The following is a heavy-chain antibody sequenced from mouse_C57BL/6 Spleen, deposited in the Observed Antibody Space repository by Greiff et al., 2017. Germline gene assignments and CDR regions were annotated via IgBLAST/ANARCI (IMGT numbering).Heavy chain of an antibody. D-gene: IGHD1-1*01. CDR1: GYTFTSYW. J-gene: IGHJ3*01. Sequence: QVHVKQPGAELVKPGASVKVSCKASGYTFTSYWMHWVKQRPGQGLEWIGRIHPSDSDTNYNQKFKGKATLTVDKSSSSAYMQLSSLTSEDSAVYYCAIGDYYGSSLAYWGQGTLVTVSA. CDR3: AIGDYYGSSLAY. CDR2: IHPSDSDT. V-gene: IGHV1-74*01.